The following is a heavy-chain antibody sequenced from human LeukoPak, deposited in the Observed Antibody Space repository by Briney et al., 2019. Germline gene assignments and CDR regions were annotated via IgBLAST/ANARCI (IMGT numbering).Heavy chain of an antibody. CDR1: VYTFTNYE. J-gene: IGHJ3*02. D-gene: IGHD6-19*01. CDR3: ARASRSRGWYLGAFDM. V-gene: IGHV1-8*01. CDR2: MNPKSGDT. Sequence: AVTVSFTTSVYTFTNYEIKWVRQSTAQGLEWVGWMNPKSGDTVDSQKFQGRVTMTSYTYISTAYMELSSLRSDDTAVYYCARASRSRGWYLGAFDMWGQGTMVTVSS.